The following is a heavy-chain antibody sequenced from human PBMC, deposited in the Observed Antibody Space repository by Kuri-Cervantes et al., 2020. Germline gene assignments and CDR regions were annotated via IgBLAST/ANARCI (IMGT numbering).Heavy chain of an antibody. CDR3: ARDQVLNPGLRSDYYYGMDV. J-gene: IGHJ6*02. D-gene: IGHD4-17*01. CDR1: GFTFSSYG. CDR2: ISSSSSYI. V-gene: IGHV3-21*01. Sequence: GESLKISCAASGFTFSSYGMHWVRQAPGKGLEWVSSISSSSSYIYYADSVKGRFTISRDNSKNTLYLQMNSLRAEDTAVYYCARDQVLNPGLRSDYYYGMDVWGQGTTVTVSS.